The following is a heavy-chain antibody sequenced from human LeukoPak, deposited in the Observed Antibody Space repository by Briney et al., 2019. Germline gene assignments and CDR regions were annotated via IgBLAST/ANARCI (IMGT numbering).Heavy chain of an antibody. CDR1: GFTFSSYA. D-gene: IGHD6-19*01. CDR2: INSSGGST. J-gene: IGHJ4*02. CDR3: ARRSGIAVAGAFDY. Sequence: GGSLRLSCAASGFTFSSYAMSWVRQAPGKGLEWVSSINSSGGSTYYADSVKGRFTISRDNSKNTLYLQMNSLRAEDTAVYYCARRSGIAVAGAFDYWGQGTLVTVSS. V-gene: IGHV3-23*01.